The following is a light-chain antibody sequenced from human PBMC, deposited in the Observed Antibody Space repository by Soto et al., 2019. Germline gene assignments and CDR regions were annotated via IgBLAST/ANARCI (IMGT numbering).Light chain of an antibody. CDR3: QESYSTPPLT. Sequence: PSALCASVGDRITITCRASQSISTYLNWYQEKPGKAPKLLIYAASFLQSGVPSRFRGSGSGTDFTLTISSLQPEDFATYYCQESYSTPPLTFCHGTRMEIK. J-gene: IGKJ5*01. V-gene: IGKV1-39*01. CDR2: AAS. CDR1: QSISTY.